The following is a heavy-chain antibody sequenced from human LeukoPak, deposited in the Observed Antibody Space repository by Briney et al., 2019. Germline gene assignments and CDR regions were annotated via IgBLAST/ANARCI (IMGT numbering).Heavy chain of an antibody. D-gene: IGHD4-23*01. J-gene: IGHJ3*02. V-gene: IGHV3-33*01. CDR2: IWYDGSYK. Sequence: GGSLRLSCEAAGFTFSNYGMHWVRQAPGKGLEWVSIIWYDGSYKYYAASVKGRFTVSRDNSKNTLYVQLNSLTAEDTAVYYCARGNSDAFDIWGQGTMVTVSS. CDR3: ARGNSDAFDI. CDR1: GFTFSNYG.